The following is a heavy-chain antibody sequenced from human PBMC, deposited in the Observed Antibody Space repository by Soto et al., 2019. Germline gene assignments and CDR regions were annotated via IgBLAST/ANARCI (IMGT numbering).Heavy chain of an antibody. CDR1: GFNFDDYV. CDR2: LSWNGAEI. Sequence: GGSLRLYCAASGFNFDDYVMHWVRQAPGRGLEWVARLSWNGAEIGYADCLKGRFTMSRYNAKNSLLVQMNRLRPEDSGLYYCAKDVAPPWRQHLDSWGQGSRVTVSA. J-gene: IGHJ1*01. V-gene: IGHV3-9*01. CDR3: AKDVAPPWRQHLDS. D-gene: IGHD1-1*01.